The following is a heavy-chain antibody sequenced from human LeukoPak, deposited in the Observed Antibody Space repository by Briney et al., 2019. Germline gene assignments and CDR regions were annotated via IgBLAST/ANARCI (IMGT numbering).Heavy chain of an antibody. D-gene: IGHD3-16*01. J-gene: IGHJ6*02. CDR2: ISESGGTT. Sequence: GGSLRLSCAASGFTFSTYAMSWVRQAPGKGLEWVSGISESGGTTYYADSVKGRFTISRDNAKNSLYLQMNSLRAEDTAVYYCASLRTPYYYYGMDVWGQGTTVTVSS. V-gene: IGHV3-23*01. CDR1: GFTFSTYA. CDR3: ASLRTPYYYYGMDV.